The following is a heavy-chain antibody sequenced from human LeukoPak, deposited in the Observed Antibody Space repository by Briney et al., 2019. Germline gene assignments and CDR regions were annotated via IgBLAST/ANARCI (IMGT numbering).Heavy chain of an antibody. CDR1: GFTFSKYA. D-gene: IGHD4-17*01. J-gene: IGHJ4*02. CDR3: AKDSSVPYGITD. V-gene: IGHV3-23*01. CDR2: ISPSDGNT. Sequence: AGGSLRLSCAASGFTFSKYAMSWVRQAPGKGLEWVSAISPSDGNTFYAASVRGRFTISRDNSKNTLSLQMNSLRAEDTALYYCAKDSSVPYGITDWGQGTLVTVSS.